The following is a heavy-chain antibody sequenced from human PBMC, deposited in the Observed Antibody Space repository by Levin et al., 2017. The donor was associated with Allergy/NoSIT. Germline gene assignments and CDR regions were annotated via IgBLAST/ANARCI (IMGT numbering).Heavy chain of an antibody. CDR3: ASGGGSYNY. CDR2: INSGSNSI. D-gene: IGHD1-26*01. Sequence: LGESLKISCATSGFTFSTYAMNWVRQAPGKGLEWIASINSGSNSIKYADSVKGRFTISRDNAKKSLYLQMSSLRAEDSAVYFCASGGGSYNYWGQGTLVTVSS. V-gene: IGHV3-21*01. CDR1: GFTFSTYA. J-gene: IGHJ4*02.